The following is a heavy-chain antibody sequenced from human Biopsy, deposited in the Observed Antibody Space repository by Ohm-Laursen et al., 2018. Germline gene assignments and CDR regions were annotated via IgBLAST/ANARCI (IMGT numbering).Heavy chain of an antibody. CDR2: IYSSGRT. CDR1: GGSLNNHY. V-gene: IGHV4-4*08. D-gene: IGHD3-22*01. CDR3: ARHDRSGNWGLDY. J-gene: IGHJ4*02. Sequence: SETLSLTCSVSGGSLNNHYWSWIRQSPGKGLEWLAYIYSSGRTNYNPSLKSRIIVSVDTSKNQLSLKVTSVTATDTAMYYCARHDRSGNWGLDYWGQGALVTVSA.